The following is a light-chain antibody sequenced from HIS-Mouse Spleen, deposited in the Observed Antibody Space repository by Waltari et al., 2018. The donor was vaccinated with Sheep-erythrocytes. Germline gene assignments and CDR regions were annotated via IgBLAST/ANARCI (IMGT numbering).Light chain of an antibody. CDR3: SSYAGSNNWV. V-gene: IGLV2-8*01. CDR1: SSDVGGYTY. CDR2: EVS. J-gene: IGLJ3*02. Sequence: QSALTQPPSASGSPGQSVTIPCTGTSSDVGGYTYVSWYQQHPGKAPKLMIYEVSKLPSGVPDRFSGSKSGNTASLTVSGLQAEDEADYYCSSYAGSNNWVFGGGTKLTVL.